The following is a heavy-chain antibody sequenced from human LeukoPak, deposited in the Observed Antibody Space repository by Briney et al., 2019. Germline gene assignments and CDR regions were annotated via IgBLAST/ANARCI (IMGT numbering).Heavy chain of an antibody. V-gene: IGHV4-34*01. D-gene: IGHD2-15*01. CDR3: AREGCSGGSCYGFGD. CDR1: GGSFSGYY. Sequence: SETLSLTCAVYGGSFSGYYWSWIRQPPGKGLEWIGEISHSGSTNYNPSLKSRVTISVDTSKNQFSLKLSSVTAADTAVYYCAREGCSGGSCYGFGDWGQGTLVTVSS. CDR2: ISHSGST. J-gene: IGHJ4*02.